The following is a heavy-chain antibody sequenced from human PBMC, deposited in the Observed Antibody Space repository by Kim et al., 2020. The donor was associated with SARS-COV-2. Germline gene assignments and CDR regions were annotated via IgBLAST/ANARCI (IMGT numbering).Heavy chain of an antibody. V-gene: IGHV4-34*01. D-gene: IGHD2-2*02. J-gene: IGHJ6*02. Sequence: SETLSLTCAVYGGSFSGYHWSWIRQPSGKGLEWIGEIHHSGSINYNPSLKSRVTISIDTSKNQFSLKLTSVTAADTGFYVCARGRAGVVPSPILGIGPHYDYFTMDVWGHGTTVTVSS. CDR1: GGSFSGYH. CDR2: IHHSGSI. CDR3: ARGRAGVVPSPILGIGPHYDYFTMDV.